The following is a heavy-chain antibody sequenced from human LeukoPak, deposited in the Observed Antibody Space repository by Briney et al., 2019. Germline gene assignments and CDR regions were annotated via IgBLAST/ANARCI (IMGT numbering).Heavy chain of an antibody. V-gene: IGHV3-11*04. CDR1: GFIFSDYY. CDR2: ISSSGNTI. J-gene: IGHJ3*01. Sequence: PGGSLRLSCTASGFIFSDYYLTWIRQAPGKGLEWLSYISSSGNTIYYAGSVAGRFTISRDNAKKTVYLQIHSLRAEDTALYYCARESGDYVGSDFWGHGTMVTVSS. D-gene: IGHD4-17*01. CDR3: ARESGDYVGSDF.